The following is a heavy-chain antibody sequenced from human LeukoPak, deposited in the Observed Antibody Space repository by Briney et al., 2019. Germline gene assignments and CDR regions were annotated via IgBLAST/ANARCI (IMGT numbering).Heavy chain of an antibody. CDR3: ARGSVRAFVI. CDR2: LYSGGST. J-gene: IGHJ3*02. V-gene: IGHV3-53*01. D-gene: IGHD1-26*01. Sequence: GGSLRLSCAASGFTVSSNYMSWVRQAPGKGLEWVSVLYSGGSTNYADPVQGRFTISRDSSKNTLFLHMNSLRAEDTAVYYCARGSVRAFVIWGQGTMVTVSS. CDR1: GFTVSSNY.